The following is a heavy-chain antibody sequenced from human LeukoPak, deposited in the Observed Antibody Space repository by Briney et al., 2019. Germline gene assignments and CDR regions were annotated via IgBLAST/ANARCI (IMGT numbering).Heavy chain of an antibody. CDR2: IYSSSSYI. V-gene: IGHV3-21*01. D-gene: IGHD6-13*01. Sequence: GGSLRLSCAASGFTFSSYSMNWVRQAPGKGLEWVSSIYSSSSYIYYADSVKGRFTISRDNAKNSLYLQMNSLRAEDTAVYYCAKSQAGIAAAGMFDYWGQGTLVTVSS. CDR3: AKSQAGIAAAGMFDY. CDR1: GFTFSSYS. J-gene: IGHJ4*02.